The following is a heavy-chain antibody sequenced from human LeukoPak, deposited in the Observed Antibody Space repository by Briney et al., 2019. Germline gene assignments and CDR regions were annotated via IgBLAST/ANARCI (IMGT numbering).Heavy chain of an antibody. CDR1: GFTFSSYS. D-gene: IGHD6-19*01. Sequence: GGSLRLSCAASGFTFSSYSMTWVRQAPGKGLEWVSSISGSGTSTYYTDSVKGRFTISRDNSENTLYLQMNSLRAEDTAVYYCAKVRDSSGSDYWGQGTLVTVSS. CDR2: ISGSGTST. J-gene: IGHJ4*02. V-gene: IGHV3-23*01. CDR3: AKVRDSSGSDY.